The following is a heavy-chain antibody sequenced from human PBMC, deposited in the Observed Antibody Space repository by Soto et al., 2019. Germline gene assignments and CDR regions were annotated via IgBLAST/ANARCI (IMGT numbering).Heavy chain of an antibody. CDR1: GFAFSSYP. CDR2: ISDTGGLT. Sequence: GGSLRLSCAASGFAFSSYPLSWVRQAPEKGLEWVSGISDTGGLTYNADSVKGRFTISRDNSKNTLYLQMNSLRAEDTAVYYCARRAFGSSRAFDIWGQGTVVTVSS. J-gene: IGHJ3*02. CDR3: ARRAFGSSRAFDI. V-gene: IGHV3-23*01. D-gene: IGHD6-6*01.